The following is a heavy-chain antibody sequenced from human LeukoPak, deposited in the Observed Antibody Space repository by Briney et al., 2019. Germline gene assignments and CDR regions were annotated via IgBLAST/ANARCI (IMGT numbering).Heavy chain of an antibody. D-gene: IGHD2-2*02. V-gene: IGHV1-69*13. CDR1: GGTFSSYA. CDR2: IIPVFGTS. Sequence: RASVKVSCKASGGTFSSYAISWVRQAPGQGLEWMGGIIPVFGTSNYAQKFQGRVTITADESTRAAYMELSSLRSEDTAVYYCARVTGGRYCSTTSCYMRGWFDPWGQGTLVTVSS. J-gene: IGHJ5*02. CDR3: ARVTGGRYCSTTSCYMRGWFDP.